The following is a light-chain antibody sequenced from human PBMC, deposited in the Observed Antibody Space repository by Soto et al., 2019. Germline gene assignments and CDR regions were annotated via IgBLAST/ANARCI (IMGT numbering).Light chain of an antibody. CDR1: SSDVGGYNY. Sequence: QSVLTQPPSGSGSPGQSVTISCTGTSSDVGGYNYVSWYQQHPGKAPKLMIYEVSKRASGVPDRFSGSKSGNTASLTVSGLQAEDEADYYCSSYAGSNNLPYVFGTGTKVTVL. V-gene: IGLV2-8*01. CDR3: SSYAGSNNLPYV. J-gene: IGLJ1*01. CDR2: EVS.